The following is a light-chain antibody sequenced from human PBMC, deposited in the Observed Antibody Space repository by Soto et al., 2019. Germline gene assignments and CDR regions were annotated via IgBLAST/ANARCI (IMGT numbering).Light chain of an antibody. CDR3: QQSYRTPYT. CDR2: AAS. V-gene: IGKV1-39*01. Sequence: DIQMTQSPSSLSASVGDRVTITCRASQRISNYLNWNQQKPGKAPKLLIYAASSLQSGVPSRFSGSGSGTDFTLTISSLQPEDSATYYCQQSYRTPYTFGQGTKLEIK. CDR1: QRISNY. J-gene: IGKJ2*01.